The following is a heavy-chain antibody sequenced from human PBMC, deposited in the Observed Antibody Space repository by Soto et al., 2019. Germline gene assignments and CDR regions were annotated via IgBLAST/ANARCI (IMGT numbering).Heavy chain of an antibody. V-gene: IGHV1-58*01. J-gene: IGHJ6*02. CDR2: IVVGSGNT. CDR1: GFTFTSSA. CDR3: GAGVNYYYYYGMDV. Sequence: ASVKVSCKASGFTFTSSAVQWVRQARGQRLEWIGWIVVGSGNTNYAQKFQERVTITRDMSTSTAYMELSSLRSEDTAVYYCGAGVNYYYYYGMDVWGQGTTVTVSS. D-gene: IGHD2-8*01.